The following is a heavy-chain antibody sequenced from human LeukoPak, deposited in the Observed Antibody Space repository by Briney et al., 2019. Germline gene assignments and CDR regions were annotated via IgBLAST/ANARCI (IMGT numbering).Heavy chain of an antibody. V-gene: IGHV4-39*07. Sequence: PSDTLSLTCSVSRGSISRTSYSWGWLRQPPGKGLEWIGNIYYTGTAYHNPSLKSRVTISLDTSKSHFSLNLSSVTAADTAIYYCARLRFYYDSSGYNYFDYWGPGTLMTVSS. CDR2: IYYTGTA. CDR3: ARLRFYYDSSGYNYFDY. CDR1: RGSISRTSYS. J-gene: IGHJ4*02. D-gene: IGHD3-22*01.